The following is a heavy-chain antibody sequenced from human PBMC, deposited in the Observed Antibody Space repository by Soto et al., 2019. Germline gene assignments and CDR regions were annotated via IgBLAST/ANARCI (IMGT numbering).Heavy chain of an antibody. D-gene: IGHD1-26*01. CDR1: GYTFTGHY. CDR3: GRGRSGQIVVFY. Sequence: GASVKVSCKASGYTFTGHYIHWVRQAPEQGPEWMGEIGPESGATRYAQKFQGRVTMTRDTSITTVYMELNNLSPDDTAVYYCGRGRSGQIVVFYWDQGTPVTVSS. V-gene: IGHV1-2*02. J-gene: IGHJ4*02. CDR2: IGPESGAT.